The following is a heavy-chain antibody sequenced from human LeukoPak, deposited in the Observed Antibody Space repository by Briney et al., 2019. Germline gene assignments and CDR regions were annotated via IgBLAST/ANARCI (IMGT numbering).Heavy chain of an antibody. D-gene: IGHD5-12*01. Sequence: SETLSLTCTVSGDSISSSSYYWDWIRQPPGKGLEWIVNVYYSTNTYYNPSLKSRVTISVDTSKNQFSLKLSSVTAADTAIYYCARHSRSAYSGYENAFDIWGQGTVVTVSS. CDR1: GDSISSSSYY. CDR3: ARHSRSAYSGYENAFDI. J-gene: IGHJ3*02. V-gene: IGHV4-39*01. CDR2: VYYSTNT.